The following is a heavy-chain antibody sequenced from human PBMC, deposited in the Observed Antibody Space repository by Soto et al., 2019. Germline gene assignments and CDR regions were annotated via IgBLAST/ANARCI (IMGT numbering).Heavy chain of an antibody. CDR1: GFTFSNYG. Sequence: EVQLLESGGGLVQPGGSLSLSSATSGFTFSNYGMGWVRQAPGKGLEWVSALSASGANTYYADSGRGRFTISRDNSKNTLYLQMNSLRAEDTAVYYCAKEGGSMQPFDYWGQGTLVTVSS. J-gene: IGHJ4*02. CDR2: LSASGANT. V-gene: IGHV3-23*01. CDR3: AKEGGSMQPFDY. D-gene: IGHD5-12*01.